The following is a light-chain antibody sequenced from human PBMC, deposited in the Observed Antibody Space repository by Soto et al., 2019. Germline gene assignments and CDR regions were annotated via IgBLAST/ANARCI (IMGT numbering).Light chain of an antibody. Sequence: EIGLTQSPATLSLSPWXTXXPXXXXSQSRGSNFLAWYQHKPGQAPRLLIYGASSRATGIPDRFSGSGSGTDFTLTISRLEPEDFAVYYCQQYGSSPITFGQGTRLEIK. V-gene: IGKV3-20*01. J-gene: IGKJ5*01. CDR3: QQYGSSPIT. CDR2: GAS. CDR1: QSRGSNF.